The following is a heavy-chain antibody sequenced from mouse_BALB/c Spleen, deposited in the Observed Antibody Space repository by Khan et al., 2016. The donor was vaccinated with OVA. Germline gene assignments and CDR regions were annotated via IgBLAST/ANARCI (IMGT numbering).Heavy chain of an antibody. Sequence: VQLKQSGPGLVKPSQSLSLTCTVTGYSITSDYAWNWIRQFPGNKLEWMGYISYSGSTNYNPAPKSRISITRDTSKNQFFLQLNSVTTEDTATYYCARDGSRYNYAMDYWGQGTSVTVSS. D-gene: IGHD2-3*01. CDR3: ARDGSRYNYAMDY. J-gene: IGHJ4*01. CDR2: ISYSGST. V-gene: IGHV3-2*02. CDR1: GYSITSDYA.